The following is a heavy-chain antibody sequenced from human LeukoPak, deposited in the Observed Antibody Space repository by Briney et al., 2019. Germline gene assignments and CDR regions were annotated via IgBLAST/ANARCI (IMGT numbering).Heavy chain of an antibody. CDR3: AKGIFRGVTAFDY. D-gene: IGHD3-10*01. J-gene: IGHJ4*02. V-gene: IGHV3-53*01. Sequence: PGGSLRLSCTVSGFTVSSNSMSWVRQAPGKGLEWVSFIYSDNTHYSDSVKGRFTISRDNSKNTLYLQMNSLRAEDTAVYYCAKGIFRGVTAFDYWGQGTLVTVSS. CDR2: IYSDNT. CDR1: GFTVSSNS.